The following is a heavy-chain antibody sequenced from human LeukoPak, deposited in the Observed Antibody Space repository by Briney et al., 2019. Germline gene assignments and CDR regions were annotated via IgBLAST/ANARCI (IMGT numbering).Heavy chain of an antibody. Sequence: GGSLRLSCAASGFNFRDSAMHWVRQPPGKGLEGVAVTSYDGTNKYYADSVKGRFTISRDNSKNTLYLQMNSLGLEDTGVYYCAADYGDYVSPSDWGQGTLVTVSS. CDR2: TSYDGTNK. D-gene: IGHD4-17*01. CDR1: GFNFRDSA. J-gene: IGHJ4*02. CDR3: AADYGDYVSPSD. V-gene: IGHV3-30*04.